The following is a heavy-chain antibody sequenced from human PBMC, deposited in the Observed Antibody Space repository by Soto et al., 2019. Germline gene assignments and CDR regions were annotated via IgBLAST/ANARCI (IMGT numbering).Heavy chain of an antibody. D-gene: IGHD3-9*01. V-gene: IGHV1-24*01. CDR2: FDPEDGET. J-gene: IGHJ6*02. Sequence: GASVKVSCKVSGYTLTELSMHWVRQAPGKGLERKGGFDPEDGETIYAQKCQGRVTMTEDTSTDTAYMELSSLRSEDTAVYYCATARPAYYDILTGYRIIPGGVGFYYYYGMDVWGQGTTVTVSS. CDR1: GYTLTELS. CDR3: ATARPAYYDILTGYRIIPGGVGFYYYYGMDV.